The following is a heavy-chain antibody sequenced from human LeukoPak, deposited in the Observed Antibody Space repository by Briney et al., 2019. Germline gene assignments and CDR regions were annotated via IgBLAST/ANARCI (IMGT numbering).Heavy chain of an antibody. J-gene: IGHJ5*02. CDR1: GGSFSGYY. CDR3: ARGRQHIVVVTADRGWFDP. CDR2: INHSGST. V-gene: IGHV4-34*01. D-gene: IGHD2-21*02. Sequence: SETLSLTCAVYGGSFSGYYWSWIRQPPGKGLEWIGEINHSGSTNYNPSFKSRVTISVDTSKNQFSLKLSSVTAADTAVYYCARGRQHIVVVTADRGWFDPWGQGTLVTVSS.